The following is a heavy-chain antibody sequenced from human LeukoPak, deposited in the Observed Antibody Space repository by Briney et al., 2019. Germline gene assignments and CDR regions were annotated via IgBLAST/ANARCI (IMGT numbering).Heavy chain of an antibody. CDR3: AKSHNNVWYDLDH. Sequence: GGSLRLSCAASGFTLSTYAMSWVRQAPGKGLEWVSAITSSGGGTYYADSVKGRFTISRDNSKDTVYLQMNSLRAEDTAVYYCAKSHNNVWYDLDHWGQGTLVT. CDR2: ITSSGGGT. D-gene: IGHD6-13*01. J-gene: IGHJ4*02. V-gene: IGHV3-23*01. CDR1: GFTLSTYA.